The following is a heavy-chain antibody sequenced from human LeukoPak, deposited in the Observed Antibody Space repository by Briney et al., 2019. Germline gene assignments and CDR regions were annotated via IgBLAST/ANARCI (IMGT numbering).Heavy chain of an antibody. J-gene: IGHJ4*02. CDR1: SGSISTSNYY. CDR3: ARDGSARNSGQYYYGSGSLDYRDY. D-gene: IGHD3-10*01. Sequence: SETLSLTCTVSSGSISTSNYYWGWVRQPPGKALEWIGNIFYSGSTYYSPSLKSRVTISLDTSRNQFSLKLNSVTAADTAVYYCARDGSARNSGQYYYGSGSLDYRDYWGQGTLVTVSS. CDR2: IFYSGST. V-gene: IGHV4-39*07.